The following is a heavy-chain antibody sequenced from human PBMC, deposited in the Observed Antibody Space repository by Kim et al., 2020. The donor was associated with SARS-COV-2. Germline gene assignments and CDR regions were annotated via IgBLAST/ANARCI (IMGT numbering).Heavy chain of an antibody. D-gene: IGHD3-22*01. CDR3: ARDQTRDSSGYPWYNWFDP. Sequence: ASVKVSCKASGYTFTSYAMNWVRQAPGQGLEWMGWINTNTGNPTYAQGFTGRFVFSLDTSVSTAYLQISSLKAEDTAVYYCARDQTRDSSGYPWYNWFDPWGQGTLVTVSS. J-gene: IGHJ5*02. CDR2: INTNTGNP. CDR1: GYTFTSYA. V-gene: IGHV7-4-1*02.